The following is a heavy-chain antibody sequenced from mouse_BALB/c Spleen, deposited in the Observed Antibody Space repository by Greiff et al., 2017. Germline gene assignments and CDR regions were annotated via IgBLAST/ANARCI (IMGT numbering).Heavy chain of an antibody. J-gene: IGHJ1*01. CDR3: ARSPHYYGSRGWYFDV. V-gene: IGHV1-7*01. D-gene: IGHD1-1*01. Sequence: VQLQQSGAELAKPGASVKMSCKASGYTFTSYWMHWVKQRPGQGLEWIGYINPSTGYTEYNQKFKDKATLTADKSSSTAYMQLSSLTSEDSAVYYCARSPHYYGSRGWYFDVWGAGTTVTVSS. CDR1: GYTFTSYW. CDR2: INPSTGYT.